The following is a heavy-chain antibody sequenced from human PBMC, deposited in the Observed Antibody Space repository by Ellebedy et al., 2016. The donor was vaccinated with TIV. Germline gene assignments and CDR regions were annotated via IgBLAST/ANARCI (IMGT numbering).Heavy chain of an antibody. J-gene: IGHJ4*02. CDR1: GFTFSNHG. V-gene: IGHV3-30*18. D-gene: IGHD3-10*01. CDR3: SKEFGGSGTSYMSLFDY. Sequence: GESLKISCAGSGFTFSNHGMHWVRQAPGKGLEWLAVISSDGSQKFYADSVKGRFTISRDNSKNTLFLQMNSLRAEDTAVYYCSKEFGGSGTSYMSLFDYWGQGTLVTVSS. CDR2: ISSDGSQK.